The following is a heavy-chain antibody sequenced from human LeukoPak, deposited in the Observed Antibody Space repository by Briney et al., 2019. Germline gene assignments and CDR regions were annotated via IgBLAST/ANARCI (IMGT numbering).Heavy chain of an antibody. J-gene: IGHJ6*03. V-gene: IGHV3-53*01. D-gene: IGHD2-2*02. CDR2: ISSGGFT. CDR1: GFTVNNNY. CDR3: AREVFTPSYNYYYMDV. Sequence: AGSLRLSCAASGFTVNNNYMSWVRQPPGKGLEWVSVISSGGFTSHADSVRGRFTISRDNSKNTVYLHMNSLRGEDTAVYYCAREVFTPSYNYYYMDVWGKGTMVIVSS.